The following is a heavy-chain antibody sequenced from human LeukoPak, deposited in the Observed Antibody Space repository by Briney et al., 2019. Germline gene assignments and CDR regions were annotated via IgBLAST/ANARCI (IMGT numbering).Heavy chain of an antibody. CDR2: IYYSGST. J-gene: IGHJ3*02. CDR1: GVSISTYY. D-gene: IGHD1-1*01. CDR3: AVNLTRHTFDI. Sequence: PSETLSLTCTVSGVSISTYYWSWIRQSPGKGLEWIGSIYYSGSTNYNPSLKSRVTISVDTSKNQFSLELSSVTAADTAVYYCAVNLTRHTFDIWGQGTMVTVSS. V-gene: IGHV4-59*08.